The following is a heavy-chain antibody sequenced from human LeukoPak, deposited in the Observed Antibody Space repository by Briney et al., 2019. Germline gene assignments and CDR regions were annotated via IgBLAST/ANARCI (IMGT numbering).Heavy chain of an antibody. D-gene: IGHD6-13*01. CDR3: ASIGSSSRYYHYGMDV. V-gene: IGHV4-34*01. J-gene: IGHJ6*02. Sequence: GSLRLSCAASGFTFSNYAMSWVRQPPGKGLEWIGEINHSGSTNYNPSLKSRVTISVDTSKNQFSLKLSSVTAADTAVYYCASIGSSSRYYHYGMDVWGQGTTVTVSS. CDR2: INHSGST. CDR1: GFTFSNYA.